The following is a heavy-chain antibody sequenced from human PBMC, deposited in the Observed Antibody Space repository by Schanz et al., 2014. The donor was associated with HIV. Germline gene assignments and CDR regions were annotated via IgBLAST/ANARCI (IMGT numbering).Heavy chain of an antibody. CDR3: ARDWGWQLDPDPFDP. J-gene: IGHJ5*02. CDR1: GVSFSSLW. D-gene: IGHD6-6*01. CDR2: ISYDGSNK. Sequence: VQLVESGGGLVQPGGSLRLSCAASGVSFSSLWMNWVRQAPGKGLEWVAVISYDGSNKYYADSVKGRFTISRDNSKITLYLHMNSLRVEDTAVYYCARDWGWQLDPDPFDPWGQGTLVTVSS. V-gene: IGHV3-30*03.